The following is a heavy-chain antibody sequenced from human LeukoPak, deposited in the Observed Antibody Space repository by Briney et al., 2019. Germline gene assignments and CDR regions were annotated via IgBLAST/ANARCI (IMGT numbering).Heavy chain of an antibody. D-gene: IGHD6-19*01. CDR1: GFTFSNAW. Sequence: GGSLRLSCAASGFTFSNAWMSWVRQAPGKGLEWVGRIKSKTDGGTTDYAAPVKGRFTISRDDSKNTVYLQMNSLKTEDTAVYYCTASIAVAGQFDYWGQGTLVTVSS. CDR3: TASIAVAGQFDY. CDR2: IKSKTDGGTT. J-gene: IGHJ4*02. V-gene: IGHV3-15*01.